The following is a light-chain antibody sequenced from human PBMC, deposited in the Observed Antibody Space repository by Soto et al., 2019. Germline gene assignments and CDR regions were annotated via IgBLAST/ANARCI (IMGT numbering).Light chain of an antibody. CDR3: SSYTTSRTRV. CDR2: EVS. V-gene: IGLV2-14*03. Sequence: QSALAQPASVSGSPGQSITISCTGTSSDVGAYDFVSWYQQHPDKAPKLMIFEVSNRPSGVSDRLSGSKSVNMASLTISGLQAEDEADYYCSSYTTSRTRVFGTGTKVTVL. CDR1: SSDVGAYDF. J-gene: IGLJ1*01.